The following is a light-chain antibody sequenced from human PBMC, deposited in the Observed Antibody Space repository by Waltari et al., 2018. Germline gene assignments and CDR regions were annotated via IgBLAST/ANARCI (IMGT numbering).Light chain of an antibody. Sequence: DIQMTQSPSSLSASVGDRVTITCRESQSISSYLNWYQQKPGKAPKLLIYAASSLQSGVSSRFSGSGSGTDFTLIIGSLQPEDFAIYYCQQSYSTPQTFGQGTKVEIK. CDR3: QQSYSTPQT. CDR1: QSISSY. J-gene: IGKJ1*01. V-gene: IGKV1-39*01. CDR2: AAS.